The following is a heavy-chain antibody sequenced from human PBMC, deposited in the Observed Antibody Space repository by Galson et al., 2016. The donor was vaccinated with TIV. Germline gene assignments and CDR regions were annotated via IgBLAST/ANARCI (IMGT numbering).Heavy chain of an antibody. CDR3: ARQPENAYDV. CDR1: GYNFPTYW. CDR2: IYPGDSDS. J-gene: IGHJ3*01. V-gene: IGHV5-51*01. Sequence: QSGAEVKKPGESLKISCKVSGYNFPTYWIGWVRQMPGKGPEWMGIIYPGDSDSRKSPSFQGQVTMSVDKSINTAYLQLSSLKASDTAMYYCARQPENAYDVWGQGTLVTVSS.